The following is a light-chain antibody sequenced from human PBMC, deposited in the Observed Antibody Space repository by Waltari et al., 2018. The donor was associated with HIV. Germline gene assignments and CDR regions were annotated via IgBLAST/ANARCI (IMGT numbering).Light chain of an antibody. Sequence: DIVMTQSPDPLAVSLGERATINRTSTPSVLYSSNNKNYLAWYQQTPGQPPKVRIHWASTRESGVPDRFSGSGSGTDFTLTISSLQAEDVAVYYCQQYYSPPPRTFGQGTKVEIK. J-gene: IGKJ1*01. V-gene: IGKV4-1*01. CDR3: QQYYSPPPRT. CDR2: WAS. CDR1: PSVLYSSNNKNY.